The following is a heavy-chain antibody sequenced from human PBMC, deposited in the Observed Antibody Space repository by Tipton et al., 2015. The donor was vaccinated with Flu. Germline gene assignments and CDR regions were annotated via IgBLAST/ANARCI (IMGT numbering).Heavy chain of an antibody. Sequence: TLSLTCTVAGGSISTSYWSWIRQPAGKGLEWIGRVYTSGSTNYNPSLKSRVTISVDTSKNQFSLKLSSVTAADTAVYYCARESDSSDYEDAFDIWGQGTMVTVSS. J-gene: IGHJ3*02. CDR3: ARESDSSDYEDAFDI. V-gene: IGHV4-4*07. D-gene: IGHD3-22*01. CDR1: GGSISTSY. CDR2: VYTSGST.